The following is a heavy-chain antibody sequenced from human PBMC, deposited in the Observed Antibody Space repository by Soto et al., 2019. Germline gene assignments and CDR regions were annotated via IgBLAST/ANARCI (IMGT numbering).Heavy chain of an antibody. Sequence: GGSLRLSCAASGFTFSSYAMSWVRQAPGKGLEWVSAISGSGGSTYYADSVKGRFTISRDNSKNTLYLQMNSLRAEDTAVYYCAKDVIRYCSSTSCYEPLTSDMDVWGKENTLTISS. J-gene: IGHJ6*03. D-gene: IGHD2-2*01. V-gene: IGHV3-23*01. CDR1: GFTFSSYA. CDR3: AKDVIRYCSSTSCYEPLTSDMDV. CDR2: ISGSGGST.